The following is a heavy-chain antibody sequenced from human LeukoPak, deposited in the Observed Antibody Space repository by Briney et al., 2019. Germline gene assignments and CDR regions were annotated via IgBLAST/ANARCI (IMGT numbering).Heavy chain of an antibody. J-gene: IGHJ5*02. Sequence: SETLSLTCAVYGGSFSGYYWSWIRQPPGKGLEWIEEINHSGSTNYNPSLKSRVTISVDTSKNQFSLKLSSVTAADTAVYYCARGGRGYSYGLNWFDPWGQGTLVTVSS. CDR1: GGSFSGYY. CDR3: ARGGRGYSYGLNWFDP. V-gene: IGHV4-34*01. D-gene: IGHD5-18*01. CDR2: INHSGST.